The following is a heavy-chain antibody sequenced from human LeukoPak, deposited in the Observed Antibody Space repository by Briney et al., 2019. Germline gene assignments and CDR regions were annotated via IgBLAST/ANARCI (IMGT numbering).Heavy chain of an antibody. V-gene: IGHV3-20*04. CDR2: INWNGGST. Sequence: GGSLRLSCTFSLSGYGLSWVRQAPGKGLEWVSGINWNGGSTGYADSVKGRFTISRDNAKNSLYLQMNSLRAEDTALYYCARDGASGSYYTTVSGWGQGTLVTVSS. D-gene: IGHD3-10*01. CDR3: ARDGASGSYYTTVSG. CDR1: SLSGYG. J-gene: IGHJ4*02.